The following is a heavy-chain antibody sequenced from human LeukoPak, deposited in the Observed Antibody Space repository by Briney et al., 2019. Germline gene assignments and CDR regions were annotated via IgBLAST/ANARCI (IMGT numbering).Heavy chain of an antibody. V-gene: IGHV4-30-4*01. Sequence: SETLSLTCTVSGGSISSGDYYWSWIRQPPGKGLEWIGYIYYSGSTYYNPSLKSRVTISVDTSKNQFSLKLSSVTAADTAVYYCNRVVAAAMHLDSFDPWGQGTLVTVSS. CDR3: NRVVAAAMHLDSFDP. CDR2: IYYSGST. J-gene: IGHJ5*02. CDR1: GGSISSGDYY. D-gene: IGHD2-2*01.